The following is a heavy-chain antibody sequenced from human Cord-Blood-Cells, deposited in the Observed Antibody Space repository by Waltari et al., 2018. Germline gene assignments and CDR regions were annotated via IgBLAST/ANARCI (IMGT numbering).Heavy chain of an antibody. CDR1: GYSISSSNC. CDR3: ARIYSSSWAWFDP. J-gene: IGHJ5*02. V-gene: IGHV4-28*05. D-gene: IGHD6-13*01. Sequence: QVQLQESGPGLVKPSDTLSLTCAVSGYSISSSNCWGWIRQPPGKGLEWIGYIYYSGSIYHNPALRSRVTMSVDTSKNQFSLKLSSVTTVDTAVYYCARIYSSSWAWFDPWGQGTLVTVSS. CDR2: IYYSGSI.